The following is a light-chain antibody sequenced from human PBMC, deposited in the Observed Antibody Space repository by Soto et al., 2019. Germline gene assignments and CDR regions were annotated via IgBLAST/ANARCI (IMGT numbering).Light chain of an antibody. CDR3: QQYVNLPRT. V-gene: IGKV1-33*01. CDR1: QDIGER. Sequence: DIQMTQSPSSLSASVGDRVTITCQASQDIGERLNWFQQKPGKAPKLLMYGASSLQTGVPSRFSGSGSGTDFTFTITSLQPEDIATYYCQQYVNLPRTFGQGTKVEVK. CDR2: GAS. J-gene: IGKJ1*01.